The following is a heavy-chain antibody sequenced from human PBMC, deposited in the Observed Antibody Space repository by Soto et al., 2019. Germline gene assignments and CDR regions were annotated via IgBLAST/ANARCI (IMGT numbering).Heavy chain of an antibody. CDR1: GYTFTSYA. CDR2: INAGNGNT. Sequence: ASVRVSCKASGYTFTSYAMHWVCQAPGQRLEWMGWINAGNGNTKYSQKFQGRVTITRDTSASTAYMELSSLRSEDTAVYYCARVPGTMVRGVIILFDYWGQGTLVTVSS. V-gene: IGHV1-3*01. D-gene: IGHD3-10*01. CDR3: ARVPGTMVRGVIILFDY. J-gene: IGHJ4*02.